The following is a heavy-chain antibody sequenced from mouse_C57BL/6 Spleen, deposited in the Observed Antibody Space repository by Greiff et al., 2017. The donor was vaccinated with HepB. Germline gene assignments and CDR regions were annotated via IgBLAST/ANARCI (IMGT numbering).Heavy chain of an antibody. V-gene: IGHV1-69*01. Sequence: QVQLQQPGAELVMPGASVKLSCKASGYTFTSYWMHWVKQRPGQGLEWIGEIDPSDSYTNYNQKFKGKSTLTVDKSSSTAYMQLSSLTSEDSAVYYCARSPIYYYGSSYDAMDYWGQGTSVTVSS. CDR2: IDPSDSYT. CDR3: ARSPIYYYGSSYDAMDY. J-gene: IGHJ4*01. CDR1: GYTFTSYW. D-gene: IGHD1-1*01.